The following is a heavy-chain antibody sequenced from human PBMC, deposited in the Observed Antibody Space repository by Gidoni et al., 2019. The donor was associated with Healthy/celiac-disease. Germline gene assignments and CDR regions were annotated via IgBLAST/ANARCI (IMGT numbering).Heavy chain of an antibody. J-gene: IGHJ6*02. CDR2: IYPGDSDT. Sequence: EVQLVQSGAEVKKPGESLKISCKGSGYSFTSYWIGWVRQMPGKGLEWMGIIYPGDSDTRYSPSFQGQVTISADKSISTAYLQWSSLKASDTAMYYCARLPGYCSSTSCYGYYYGMDVWGQGTTVTVSS. CDR1: GYSFTSYW. D-gene: IGHD2-2*01. V-gene: IGHV5-51*01. CDR3: ARLPGYCSSTSCYGYYYGMDV.